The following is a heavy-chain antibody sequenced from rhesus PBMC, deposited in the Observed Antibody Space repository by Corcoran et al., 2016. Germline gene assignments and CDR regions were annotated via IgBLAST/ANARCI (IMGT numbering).Heavy chain of an antibody. V-gene: IGHV2-174*01. Sequence: QVTLKESGPALVTPTQTLTLTCTFSGVSLTTSGLGVGWIRQPPGKALERLALIYWDDDKRYSTSLKSRLTIYKDTSKNQIVLTMTNMDPVDTATYYCARGVWGSYYFDYWGQGVLVTVSS. D-gene: IGHD3-34*01. CDR3: ARGVWGSYYFDY. CDR2: IYWDDDK. CDR1: GVSLTTSGLG. J-gene: IGHJ4*01.